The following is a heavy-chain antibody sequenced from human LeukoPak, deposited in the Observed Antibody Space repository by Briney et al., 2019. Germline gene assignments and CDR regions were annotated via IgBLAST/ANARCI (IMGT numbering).Heavy chain of an antibody. CDR1: GYTFTSYG. J-gene: IGHJ3*02. CDR2: ISAYNGNT. CDR3: ARIIAAAGSGGAFDI. D-gene: IGHD6-13*01. V-gene: IGHV1-18*01. Sequence: GASVKLSCKASGYTFTSYGISWVRQAPGQGLEWMGWISAYNGNTNYAQKLQGRVTMTTDTSTSTAYMELRSLRADDTAVYYCARIIAAAGSGGAFDIWGQGTIVTVSS.